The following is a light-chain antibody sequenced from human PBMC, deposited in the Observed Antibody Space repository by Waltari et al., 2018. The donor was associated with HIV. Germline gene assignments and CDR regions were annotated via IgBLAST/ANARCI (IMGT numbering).Light chain of an antibody. CDR3: TSHTLTRVLV. Sequence: QSVLTQPASMSGSPGQSITLSCTGSSLDLRLSDFVSWYKHLPNTAPQLIIYGVDRRPPGITSRFSASKSGDVASLTISGLQAEDEADYYCTSHTLTRVLVFGGGTRLTVL. V-gene: IGLV2-14*01. CDR2: GVD. J-gene: IGLJ3*02. CDR1: SLDLRLSDF.